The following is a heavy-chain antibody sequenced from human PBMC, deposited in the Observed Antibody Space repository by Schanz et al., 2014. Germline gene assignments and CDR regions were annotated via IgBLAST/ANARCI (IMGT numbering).Heavy chain of an antibody. Sequence: EVHLVESGGGLVKPGGSLRLSCGASGFTFSDYSMNWVRQAPGKGLEWVSSISDSSSYIYYADSVKGRFTISRDNAKNTLYLQMNSLRDEDTAMYYCARRVPYSFGLDVWGQGATVTVSS. CDR3: ARRVPYSFGLDV. CDR1: GFTFSDYS. V-gene: IGHV3-21*04. D-gene: IGHD1-1*01. J-gene: IGHJ6*02. CDR2: ISDSSSYI.